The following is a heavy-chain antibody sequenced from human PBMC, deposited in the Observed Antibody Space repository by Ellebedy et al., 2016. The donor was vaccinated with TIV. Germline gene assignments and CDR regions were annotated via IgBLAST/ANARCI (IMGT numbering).Heavy chain of an antibody. CDR1: GFTFSSYA. D-gene: IGHD2-15*01. J-gene: IGHJ4*02. Sequence: GESLKISCAASGFTFSSYAMHWVRQATGKGLEWIGRIKTKSDSYATAYAASVRGRFTVSRDDSKNTAYLQMNSLKTEDTAVYYCTTAPGYCSGGSCFSPQTQFDYWGQGTLVTVSS. V-gene: IGHV3-73*01. CDR2: IKTKSDSYAT. CDR3: TTAPGYCSGGSCFSPQTQFDY.